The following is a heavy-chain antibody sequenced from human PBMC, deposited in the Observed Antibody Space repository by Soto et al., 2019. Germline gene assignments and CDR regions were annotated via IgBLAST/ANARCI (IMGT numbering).Heavy chain of an antibody. Sequence: SETLSLTCTVSGGSISSGGYYWSWIRQHPGKDLEWIGYIYYSGSTYYNPSLESRVTISVDTSKNQFSLKLSSVTAADTAVYYCARFSSIAALPSVADYWGQGTLVTV. D-gene: IGHD6-6*01. CDR1: GGSISSGGYY. CDR2: IYYSGST. V-gene: IGHV4-31*03. J-gene: IGHJ4*02. CDR3: ARFSSIAALPSVADY.